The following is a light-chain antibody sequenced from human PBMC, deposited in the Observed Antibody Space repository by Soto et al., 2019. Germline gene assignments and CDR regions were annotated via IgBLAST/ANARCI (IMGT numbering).Light chain of an antibody. CDR2: DAS. CDR3: QQRSNWPRT. Sequence: IVLTQSPATLSLSPGERATLSCRASQSLSNYLAWYQQKPGQAPRLLIYDASNRATGIPARFSGSGSGTESTLTISSLEPEDFAVYYCQQRSNWPRTFGPGTKVDI. V-gene: IGKV3-11*01. CDR1: QSLSNY. J-gene: IGKJ3*01.